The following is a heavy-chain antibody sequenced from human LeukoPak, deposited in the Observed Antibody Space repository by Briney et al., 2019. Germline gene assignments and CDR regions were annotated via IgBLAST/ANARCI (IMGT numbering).Heavy chain of an antibody. V-gene: IGHV4-59*08. CDR1: GGSISSYY. J-gene: IGHJ5*02. Sequence: SETLSLTCTVSGGSISSYYWSWIRQPPGKGLEWIGYIYYSGSTNYNPSLKSRVAISVDTSKNQFSLKLGSVTAADTAVYYCARSTSARFGDQYVYNWFDPWGQGTLVTVSS. CDR3: ARSTSARFGDQYVYNWFDP. CDR2: IYYSGST. D-gene: IGHD3-10*01.